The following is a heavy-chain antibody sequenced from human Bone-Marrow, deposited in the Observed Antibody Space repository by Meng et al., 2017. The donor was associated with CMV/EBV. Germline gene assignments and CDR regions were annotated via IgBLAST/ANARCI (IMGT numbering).Heavy chain of an antibody. V-gene: IGHV3-30*04. D-gene: IGHD3-22*01. Sequence: GGSLRLSCAASGFTFSSYAMHWVRQAPGKGLEWVAVISYDGSNKYYADSVKGRFTISRDNSKNTLYLQMNSLRAEDTAVYYCARDEYDSSGYYPYYFDYWGQGTRVTGSS. J-gene: IGHJ4*02. CDR1: GFTFSSYA. CDR3: ARDEYDSSGYYPYYFDY. CDR2: ISYDGSNK.